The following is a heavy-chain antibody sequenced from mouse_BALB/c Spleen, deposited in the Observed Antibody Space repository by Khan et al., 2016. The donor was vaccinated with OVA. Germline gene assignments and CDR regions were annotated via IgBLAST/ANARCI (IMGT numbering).Heavy chain of an antibody. CDR3: ARGAGTTYGMDY. CDR2: ILPGRSNN. CDR1: GYTFSSYW. V-gene: IGHV1-9*01. Sequence: QVRLQQSGAELMKPGASVKISCKAIGYTFSSYWIEWVKQRPGHGLEWIGEILPGRSNNNFNEKFKGKATITADTSSNIAYMQLSSLTSEDSAVYYCARGAGTTYGMDYWGQGTSVTVSS. D-gene: IGHD4-1*01. J-gene: IGHJ4*01.